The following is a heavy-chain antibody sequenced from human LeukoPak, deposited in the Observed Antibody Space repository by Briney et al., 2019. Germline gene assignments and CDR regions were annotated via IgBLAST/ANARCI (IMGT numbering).Heavy chain of an antibody. Sequence: GRSLRLPCAASGFTFSSYAMHWVRRAPGKGLEWVAVISYDGSNKYYADSVKGRFTISRDNSKNTLYLQMNSLRAEDTAVYYCARDGGRSYYPYYFDYWGQGTLDTVSS. V-gene: IGHV3-30*04. CDR1: GFTFSSYA. CDR2: ISYDGSNK. D-gene: IGHD1-26*01. CDR3: ARDGGRSYYPYYFDY. J-gene: IGHJ4*02.